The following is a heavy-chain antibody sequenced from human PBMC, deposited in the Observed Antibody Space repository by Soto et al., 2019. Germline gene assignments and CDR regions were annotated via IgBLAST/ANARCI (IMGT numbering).Heavy chain of an antibody. Sequence: QVQLQESGPGLVKPSETLSLTCTVSGGSFSPNCWAWIRQPPGKGLEWVGYIYYSGTTSYNPSLKSLVTLSLKTSKRQFTLRLSAVTASDTAVYYCARLGADYQSLDPWGQGTLVTVSS. D-gene: IGHD2-2*01. CDR1: GGSFSPNC. J-gene: IGHJ5*02. CDR3: ARLGADYQSLDP. CDR2: IYYSGTT. V-gene: IGHV4-59*08.